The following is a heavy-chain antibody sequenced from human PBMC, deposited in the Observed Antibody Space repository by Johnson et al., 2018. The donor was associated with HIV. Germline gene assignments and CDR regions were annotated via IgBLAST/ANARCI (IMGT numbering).Heavy chain of an antibody. Sequence: VQLVESGGVVVQPGGSLRLSCAASGFTFDDYAMHWVSQAPGNGLEWVSLIRWDGAITHYTDSVKGRFTISRDNSKNTLYLQMNSLRPEATAVYYCARDVHMERYYDSSGYPPPHAVDIWGQGTMVTVSS. D-gene: IGHD3-22*01. J-gene: IGHJ3*02. CDR3: ARDVHMERYYDSSGYPPPHAVDI. CDR1: GFTFDDYA. CDR2: IRWDGAIT. V-gene: IGHV3-43D*03.